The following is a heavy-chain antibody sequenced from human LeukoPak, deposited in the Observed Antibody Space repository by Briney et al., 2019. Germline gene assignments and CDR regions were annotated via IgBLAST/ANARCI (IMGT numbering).Heavy chain of an antibody. D-gene: IGHD3-3*01. V-gene: IGHV1-69*05. J-gene: IGHJ4*02. CDR3: ARGSSYDFWSGPIYCFDY. Sequence: SVKVSCKASGGTFSSYAISWVRQAPGQGLEWMGGIIPIFGTANYAQKFQGRVTITTDESTSTAYMELSSLRSEDTAVYYCARGSSYDFWSGPIYCFDYWGQGTLVTVSS. CDR1: GGTFSSYA. CDR2: IIPIFGTA.